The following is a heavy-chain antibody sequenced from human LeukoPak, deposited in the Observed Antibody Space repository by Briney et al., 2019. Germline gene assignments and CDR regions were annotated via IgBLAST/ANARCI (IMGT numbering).Heavy chain of an antibody. V-gene: IGHV1-69*04. J-gene: IGHJ3*02. CDR2: IIPILGIA. D-gene: IGHD2-2*01. Sequence: SVTVSCTASGGTFSSYAISWVRQAPGQGLEWMGRIIPILGIANYAQKFQGRVTITADKSTSTAYMELSSLRSEDTAVYYCATPVGYCSSTSCYLDAFDIWGQGTMVTVSS. CDR1: GGTFSSYA. CDR3: ATPVGYCSSTSCYLDAFDI.